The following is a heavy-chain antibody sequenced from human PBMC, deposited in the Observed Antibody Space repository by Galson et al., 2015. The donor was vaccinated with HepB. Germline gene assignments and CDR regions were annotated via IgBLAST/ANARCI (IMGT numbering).Heavy chain of an antibody. CDR1: GGTFSSYA. D-gene: IGHD6-13*01. Sequence: SVKVSCKASGGTFSSYAISWVRQAPGQGLEWMGGIIPIFGTANYAQKFQGRVTITADESAGTAYMELSSLRSEDTAVYYCARGRYSSSLDHYYYYYGMDVWGQGTTVTVSS. V-gene: IGHV1-69*13. J-gene: IGHJ6*02. CDR3: ARGRYSSSLDHYYYYYGMDV. CDR2: IIPIFGTA.